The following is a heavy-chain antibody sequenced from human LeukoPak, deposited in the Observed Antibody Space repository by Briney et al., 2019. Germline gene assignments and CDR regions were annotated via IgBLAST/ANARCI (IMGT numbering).Heavy chain of an antibody. CDR3: ARGEAVASHDY. CDR2: INPNSGGT. CDR1: GYTFTGYY. Sequence: AAPVEVSCKASGYTFTGYYIHWVRQAPGQGLEWMGWINPNSGGTNYAQKFQGRVTMTRDSSVSTAYMELNRLTSDDTAVYYCARGEAVASHDYWGQGTLVTVSS. J-gene: IGHJ4*02. V-gene: IGHV1-2*02. D-gene: IGHD6-19*01.